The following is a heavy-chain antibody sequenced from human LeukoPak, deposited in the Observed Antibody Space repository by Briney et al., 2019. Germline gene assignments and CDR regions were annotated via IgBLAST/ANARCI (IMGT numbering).Heavy chain of an antibody. Sequence: SETLSLTCTVSGGSISSSSYYWGWIRQPPGKGLEWIGSIYYSGSTYYNPSLKSRVTISVDTSKNQFSLKLSSVTAADTAVYYCARDRFAGYYYDSSGYGMDVWGQGTTVTVSS. V-gene: IGHV4-39*02. CDR1: GGSISSSSYY. J-gene: IGHJ6*02. CDR3: ARDRFAGYYYDSSGYGMDV. CDR2: IYYSGST. D-gene: IGHD3-22*01.